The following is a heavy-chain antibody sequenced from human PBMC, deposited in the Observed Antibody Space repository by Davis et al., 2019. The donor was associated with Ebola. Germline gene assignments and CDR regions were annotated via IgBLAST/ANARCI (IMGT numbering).Heavy chain of an antibody. CDR3: ASYGGYDSSGPRDAFDI. D-gene: IGHD3-22*01. J-gene: IGHJ3*02. V-gene: IGHV3-30*03. CDR2: ISYDGSNK. CDR1: GFTFSSYG. Sequence: GESLKISCAASGFTFSSYGMHWVRQAPGKGLEWVAVISYDGSNKYYADSVKGRFTISRDNSKNTLYLQMNSLRAEDTAVYYCASYGGYDSSGPRDAFDIWGQGTMVTVSS.